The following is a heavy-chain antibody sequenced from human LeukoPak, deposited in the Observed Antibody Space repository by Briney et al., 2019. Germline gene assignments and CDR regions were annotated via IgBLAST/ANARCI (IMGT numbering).Heavy chain of an antibody. CDR2: IKSKTDGWTT. D-gene: IGHD1-14*01. CDR3: TTDGGITIRPLFDF. Sequence: GGSLRLSCAASGITFTSAWMGWVRQAPGKGLEWVGRIKSKTDGWTTDYAAPVRGRFTISTDDSKITSYLQMNNLKIEDTAVYYCTTDGGITIRPLFDFWGQGTLVTVSS. V-gene: IGHV3-15*01. CDR1: GITFTSAW. J-gene: IGHJ4*02.